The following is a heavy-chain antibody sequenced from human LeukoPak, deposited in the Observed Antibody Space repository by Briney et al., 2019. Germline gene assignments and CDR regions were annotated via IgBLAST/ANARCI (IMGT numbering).Heavy chain of an antibody. CDR2: SISIFGTA. J-gene: IGHJ4*02. CDR1: GGTYSRYA. V-gene: IGHV1-69*05. Sequence: SVRVSCKASGGTYSRYAISWVRQAPGQGLEWMGGSISIFGTANYAQKFQGRVTITTDESTSTAYMELSSLRSEDTAVYYCARGGPSIAARPLSILFDYWGQGTLVTVSS. D-gene: IGHD6-6*01. CDR3: ARGGPSIAARPLSILFDY.